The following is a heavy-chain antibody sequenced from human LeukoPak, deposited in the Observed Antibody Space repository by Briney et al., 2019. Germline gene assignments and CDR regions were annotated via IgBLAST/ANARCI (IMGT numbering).Heavy chain of an antibody. V-gene: IGHV4-4*02. J-gene: IGHJ5*02. CDR2: IYHSGST. CDR1: GGSISSNNW. CDR3: ARGSIAAPNWFDP. D-gene: IGHD6-6*01. Sequence: SGTLSLTCAVSGGSISSNNWWSWVRQPPGKGLEWIGEIYHSGSTNYNPSLKSRVTISVDKSKNQFSLKLSSVTAADTAVYYCARGSIAAPNWFDPWGQGTLVTVSS.